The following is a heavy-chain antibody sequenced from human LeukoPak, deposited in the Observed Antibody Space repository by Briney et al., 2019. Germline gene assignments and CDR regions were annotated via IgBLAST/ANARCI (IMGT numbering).Heavy chain of an antibody. CDR3: AKGVSAGTDS. V-gene: IGHV3-23*01. CDR2: ISGSAGST. D-gene: IGHD6-19*01. Sequence: PGGSLRLSCAASGFTFSSYAMSWVRQAPGKGLEWVSTISGSAGSTYYAASVKGRFTISRDNSKNTLYLQMNSLRAEDTAIYYCAKGVSAGTDSWGQGTLVAVSS. J-gene: IGHJ4*02. CDR1: GFTFSSYA.